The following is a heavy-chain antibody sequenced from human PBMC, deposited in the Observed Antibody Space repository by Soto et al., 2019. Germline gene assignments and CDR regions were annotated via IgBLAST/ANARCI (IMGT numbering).Heavy chain of an antibody. J-gene: IGHJ4*02. CDR2: ISAYNGNT. Sequence: ASVKVSCKASGYTFTSYGISWVRQAPGQGLEWMGWISAYNGNTNYAQKLQGRVTMTTDTSTSTAYMELRSLRSDDTAVYYCARDPSGFGYCSGGSCYPTDYWGQGTLVTVS. CDR3: ARDPSGFGYCSGGSCYPTDY. D-gene: IGHD2-15*01. CDR1: GYTFTSYG. V-gene: IGHV1-18*01.